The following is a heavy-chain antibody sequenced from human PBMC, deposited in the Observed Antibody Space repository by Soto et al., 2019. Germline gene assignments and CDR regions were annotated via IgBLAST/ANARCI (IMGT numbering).Heavy chain of an antibody. J-gene: IGHJ5*02. CDR2: ISAYNGNT. CDR3: ARDLWVYGDPNPSP. CDR1: GYTFTSYA. Sequence: HPEASVKVSCKASGYTFTSYAVYWVRQAPGKRLEWMGWISAYNGNTNYAQKLQGRVTMTTDTSTSTAYMELRSLRSDDTAVYYCARDLWVYGDPNPSPWGQGTLVTVAS. V-gene: IGHV1-18*01. D-gene: IGHD4-17*01.